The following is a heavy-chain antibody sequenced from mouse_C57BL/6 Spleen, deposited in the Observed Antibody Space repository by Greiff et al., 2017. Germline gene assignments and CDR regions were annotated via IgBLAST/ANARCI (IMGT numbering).Heavy chain of an antibody. D-gene: IGHD2-3*01. V-gene: IGHV1-62-2*01. CDR3: ARHEGDDGYYGYFDV. CDR2: FYPGSGSI. J-gene: IGHJ1*03. CDR1: GYTFTEYT. Sequence: VKLVESGAELVKPGASVKLSCKASGYTFTEYTIHWVKQRSGQGLEWIGWFYPGSGSIKYNEKFKDKATLTADKSSSTVYMELSRLTSEDSAVYFCARHEGDDGYYGYFDVWGTGTTVTVSS.